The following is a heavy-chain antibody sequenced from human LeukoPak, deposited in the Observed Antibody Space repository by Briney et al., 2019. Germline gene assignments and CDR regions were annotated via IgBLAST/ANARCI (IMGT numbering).Heavy chain of an antibody. Sequence: GGSLRLSCATSGFTFSSYGMHWVRQAPGKGLEWVAVIWYDGSNKYYADSVKGRFTISRDNSKNTLYLQMNSLRAEDTAVYYCAKAPPRTYYYDSSGYYKNGIDYWGQGTLVTVSS. CDR3: AKAPPRTYYYDSSGYYKNGIDY. D-gene: IGHD3-22*01. J-gene: IGHJ4*02. CDR1: GFTFSSYG. CDR2: IWYDGSNK. V-gene: IGHV3-33*06.